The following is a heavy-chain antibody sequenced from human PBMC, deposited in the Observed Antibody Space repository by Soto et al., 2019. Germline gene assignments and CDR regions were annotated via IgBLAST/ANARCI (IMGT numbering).Heavy chain of an antibody. D-gene: IGHD2-2*01. CDR2: ISAYNGNT. V-gene: IGHV1-18*01. J-gene: IGHJ6*03. CDR1: GYTFTSYG. CDR3: ARVTPLSSTSYKNYYYYYYMDV. Sequence: ASVKVSCKASGYTFTSYGISWVRQAPGQGLERMGWISAYNGNTNYAQKLQGRVTMTTDTSTSTAYMELRSLRSDDTAVYYCARVTPLSSTSYKNYYYYYYMDVWGKGTTVTVSS.